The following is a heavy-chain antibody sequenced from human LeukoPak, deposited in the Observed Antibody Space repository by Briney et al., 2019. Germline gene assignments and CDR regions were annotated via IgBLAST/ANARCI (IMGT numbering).Heavy chain of an antibody. D-gene: IGHD4/OR15-4a*01. Sequence: ASVKVSCRASGYPFSDYYIHWVRQAPGQGLEWMGWINPRSGDADYALNFQGRVTLTRDTSISTTCMELSSLRSDDTAVYFCARDEGDYRGYRCFDIWGRGTLVTVSS. V-gene: IGHV1-2*02. J-gene: IGHJ2*01. CDR3: ARDEGDYRGYRCFDI. CDR2: INPRSGDA. CDR1: GYPFSDYY.